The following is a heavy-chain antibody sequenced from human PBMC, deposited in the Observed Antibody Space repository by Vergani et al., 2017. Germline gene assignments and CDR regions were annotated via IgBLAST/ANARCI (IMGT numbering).Heavy chain of an antibody. D-gene: IGHD5-12*01. CDR2: ISGSGGST. J-gene: IGHJ6*02. CDR3: AKANPRNSGYDYLYYYHAMDV. CDR1: GFTFNHYA. Sequence: EVQLLESGGDLVQPGGFLRLSCAASGFTFNHYAMNWGRQAPGKGLELVSGISGSGGSTYYAGSVKGRFTISRDSSKKTLYLQMNSLSAGDTAVYYCAKANPRNSGYDYLYYYHAMDVWGQGTTVTVSS. V-gene: IGHV3-23*01.